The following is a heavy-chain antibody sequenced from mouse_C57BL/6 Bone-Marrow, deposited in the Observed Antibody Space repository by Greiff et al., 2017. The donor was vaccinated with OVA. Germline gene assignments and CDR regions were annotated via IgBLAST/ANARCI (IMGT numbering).Heavy chain of an antibody. CDR1: GYTFTSYW. CDR3: ARWAYYFDY. CDR2: IYPSDSET. J-gene: IGHJ2*01. V-gene: IGHV1-61*01. Sequence: VKLQQPGAELVRPGSSVKLSCKASGYTFTSYWMDWVKQRPGQGLEWIGNIYPSDSETHYNQKFKDKATLTVDKSSSTAYMQLSSLTSEDSAVYYCARWAYYFDYWGQGTTLTVSS.